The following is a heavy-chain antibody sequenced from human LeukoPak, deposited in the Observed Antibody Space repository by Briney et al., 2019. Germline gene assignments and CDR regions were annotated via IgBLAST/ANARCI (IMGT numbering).Heavy chain of an antibody. Sequence: GASVKVSCKASGYTFTSYDINWVRQATGQGLEWMGWMNPNSGNTGYAQKFQGRVTMTRNTSISTAYMELRSLRSEDTAVYYCARGSGITIFGVVTLFDYWGQGTLVTVSS. D-gene: IGHD3-3*01. V-gene: IGHV1-8*02. J-gene: IGHJ4*02. CDR1: GYTFTSYD. CDR2: MNPNSGNT. CDR3: ARGSGITIFGVVTLFDY.